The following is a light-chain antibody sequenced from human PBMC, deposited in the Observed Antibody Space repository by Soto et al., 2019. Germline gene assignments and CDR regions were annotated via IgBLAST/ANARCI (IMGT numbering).Light chain of an antibody. CDR1: QSISGF. CDR2: AAS. V-gene: IGKV1-39*01. CDR3: QQSYSTPPT. J-gene: IGKJ1*01. Sequence: DIQITQSPSSLSTFVGDRVTITCRASQSISGFLNWYQQRPGRAPKLLIYAASSLQSGVPSRFSGSGSGTDFTLTISSLQPGDFATYYCQQSYSTPPTLGQGTKVDIK.